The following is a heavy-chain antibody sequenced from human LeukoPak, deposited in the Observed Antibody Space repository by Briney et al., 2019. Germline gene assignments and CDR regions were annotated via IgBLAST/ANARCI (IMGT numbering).Heavy chain of an antibody. Sequence: PSETLSLTCTVSGGSISSYYWSWIRQPPGKGLGWIGYIYYSGSTNYNPSLKSRVTISVDTSKNQFSLKLSSVTAADTAVYYCARARSYGSVWYWFDPWGQGTLVTVSS. CDR1: GGSISSYY. J-gene: IGHJ5*02. CDR2: IYYSGST. D-gene: IGHD3-10*01. CDR3: ARARSYGSVWYWFDP. V-gene: IGHV4-59*01.